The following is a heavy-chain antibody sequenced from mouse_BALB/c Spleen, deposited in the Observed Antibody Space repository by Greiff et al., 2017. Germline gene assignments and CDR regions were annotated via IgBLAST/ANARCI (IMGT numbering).Heavy chain of an antibody. V-gene: IGHV1-5*01. Sequence: VQLQQSGTVLARPGASVKMSCTASGYSFTSSWMHWVKQRPGQGLEWIGAIYPGNSDTSYNQKFKGKAKLTAVTSASTAYMELSSLTNEDAAVYYCTRRGGYDGFAYWGQGTLVTVSA. J-gene: IGHJ3*01. CDR2: IYPGNSDT. CDR1: GYSFTSSW. CDR3: TRRGGYDGFAY. D-gene: IGHD2-2*01.